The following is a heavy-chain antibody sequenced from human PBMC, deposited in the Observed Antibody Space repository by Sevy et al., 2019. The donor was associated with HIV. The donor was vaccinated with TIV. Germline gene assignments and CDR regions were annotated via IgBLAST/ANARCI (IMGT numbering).Heavy chain of an antibody. CDR1: GYTFTSYG. CDR2: ISAYNGNT. D-gene: IGHD2-2*02. J-gene: IGHJ6*02. CDR3: ARDLSNTSSYYYYYGMDV. V-gene: IGHV1-18*01. Sequence: ASVKVSCKASGYTFTSYGIGWVRQAPGQGLEWMGWISAYNGNTNYAQKLQGRVTMTTDTSTSTAYMELRSLRSDDTAVYYCARDLSNTSSYYYYYGMDVWGQGTTVTVSS.